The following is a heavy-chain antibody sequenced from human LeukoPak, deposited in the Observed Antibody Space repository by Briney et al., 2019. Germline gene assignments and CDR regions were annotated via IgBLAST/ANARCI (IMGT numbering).Heavy chain of an antibody. D-gene: IGHD3-3*01. CDR1: GYTFTSYE. CDR2: MNPNSGNT. V-gene: IGHV1-8*01. Sequence: ASVKVSCKASGYTFTSYEINWVRQATGQGLEWMGWMNPNSGNTGYAQKFQGRVTMTRNTSISTAYMELSSLRSEDTAAYYCARSQVRFLEWLLWPHYYYYYMDVWGKGTTVTVS. J-gene: IGHJ6*03. CDR3: ARSQVRFLEWLLWPHYYYYYMDV.